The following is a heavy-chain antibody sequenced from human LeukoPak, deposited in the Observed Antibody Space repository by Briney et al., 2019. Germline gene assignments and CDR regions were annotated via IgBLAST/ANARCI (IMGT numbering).Heavy chain of an antibody. D-gene: IGHD3-9*01. CDR1: GGSISSYY. J-gene: IGHJ6*02. CDR2: IYYSGST. CDR3: AGRYFDWLLAQSNYYYYGMDV. Sequence: SETLSLTCTVSGGSISSYYWSWIRQPPGKGLEWIGYIYYSGSTNYNPSLKSRVTISVDTSKNQFSLKLSSVTAADTAVYYCAGRYFDWLLAQSNYYYYGMDVWGQGTTVTVSS. V-gene: IGHV4-59*01.